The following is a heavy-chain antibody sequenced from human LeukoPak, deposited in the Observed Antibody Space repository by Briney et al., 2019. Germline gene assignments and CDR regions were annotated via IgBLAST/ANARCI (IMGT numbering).Heavy chain of an antibody. CDR1: GGSFSGYY. CDR2: INRSGA. J-gene: IGHJ5*02. V-gene: IGHV4-34*01. D-gene: IGHD3-10*01. Sequence: PSETLSLTCAVYGGSFSGYYWSWIRQPPGKRLEWIGEINRSGANYNPSLESRVTLSMDTSQNQFSLKLSSVTAAATAVYYCARFKIWRGGDLWGQGTLVTVSS. CDR3: ARFKIWRGGDL.